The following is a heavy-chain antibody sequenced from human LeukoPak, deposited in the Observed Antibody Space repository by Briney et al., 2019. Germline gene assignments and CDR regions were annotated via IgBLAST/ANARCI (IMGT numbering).Heavy chain of an antibody. Sequence: GGSLRLSCAASGFTFSSYSMNWVRQAPGKGLEWVSSIGTSGRYIYYADSVKGRFTISRDNAKNSLYLQLNSLRAEDTAVYYCARETLGAIWGQGTMVTVSS. D-gene: IGHD3-16*01. V-gene: IGHV3-21*01. CDR3: ARETLGAI. CDR1: GFTFSSYS. J-gene: IGHJ3*02. CDR2: IGTSGRYI.